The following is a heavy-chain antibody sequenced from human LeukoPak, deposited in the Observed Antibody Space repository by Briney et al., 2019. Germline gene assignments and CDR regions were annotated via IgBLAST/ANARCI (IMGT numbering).Heavy chain of an antibody. D-gene: IGHD6-19*01. CDR1: GFTFSSYS. J-gene: IGHJ4*02. CDR2: ISSSSSTI. Sequence: GGSLRLSCAASGFTFSSYSMNWVRQAPGKGLEWVSYISSSSSTIYYADSVEGRFTISRDNSKNTLYLQMNSLRAEDTAVYYCAREDTSGFAFDYWGQGTLVTVSS. CDR3: AREDTSGFAFDY. V-gene: IGHV3-48*01.